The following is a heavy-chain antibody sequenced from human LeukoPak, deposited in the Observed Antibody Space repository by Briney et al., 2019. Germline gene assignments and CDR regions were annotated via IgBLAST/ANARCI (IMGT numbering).Heavy chain of an antibody. D-gene: IGHD7-27*01. CDR1: GYTFTSYD. J-gene: IGHJ4*02. CDR3: ARGPPNWGFDY. V-gene: IGHV1-8*01. CDR2: MNPNSGNT. Sequence: GPVKVSCKASGYTFTSYDINWVRQATGQQLEWMGWMNPNSGNTGYAQKFQGRVTMTRNTSISTAYMELSSLRSEDTAVYYCARGPPNWGFDYRGQGTLVTVSS.